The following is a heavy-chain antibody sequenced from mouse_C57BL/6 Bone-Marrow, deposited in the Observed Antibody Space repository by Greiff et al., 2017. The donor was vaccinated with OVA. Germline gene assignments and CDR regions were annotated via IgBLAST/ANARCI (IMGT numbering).Heavy chain of an antibody. CDR2: INSDGGST. CDR1: EYEFPSHD. D-gene: IGHD3-2*02. CDR3: AGAGTAQATLGAMDY. V-gene: IGHV5-2*01. J-gene: IGHJ4*01. Sequence: EVKLVESGGGLVQPGESLKLSCESNEYEFPSHDMSWVRKTPEKRLELVAAINSDGGSTYYPDTMERRFLISRDNTKKTLYLQMSSLRSEDTALYYCAGAGTAQATLGAMDYWGQGTSVTVSS.